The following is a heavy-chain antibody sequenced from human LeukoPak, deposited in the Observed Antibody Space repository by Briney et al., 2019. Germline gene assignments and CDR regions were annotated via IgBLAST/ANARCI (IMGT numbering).Heavy chain of an antibody. V-gene: IGHV4-39*07. CDR1: GGSISSSSYY. Sequence: PSETLSLTCTVSGGSISSSSYYWGWIRQPPGKGLEWIGSIYYSGSTYYNPSLKSRVTISVDTSKNQFSLKLSSVTAADTAVYYCARDGFDGGERYYGMDVWGQGTTVTVSS. CDR2: IYYSGST. CDR3: ARDGFDGGERYYGMDV. D-gene: IGHD2-21*01. J-gene: IGHJ6*02.